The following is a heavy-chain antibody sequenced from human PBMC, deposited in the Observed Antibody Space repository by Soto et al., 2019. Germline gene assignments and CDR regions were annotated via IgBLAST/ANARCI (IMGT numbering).Heavy chain of an antibody. CDR1: GITFGTYW. Sequence: PGGSLRLSCAVSGITFGTYWMSWARQAPGKGLERVANINPHGSISYYMDSVKGRFTISRDNMKNSLYLQMDSLGTEDTAVYYCASTVFYWGQGIPVTVSS. D-gene: IGHD3-3*01. CDR3: ASTVFY. CDR2: INPHGSIS. V-gene: IGHV3-7*05. J-gene: IGHJ4*02.